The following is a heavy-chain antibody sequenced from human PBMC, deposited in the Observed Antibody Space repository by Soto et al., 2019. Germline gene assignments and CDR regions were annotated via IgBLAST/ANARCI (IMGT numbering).Heavy chain of an antibody. CDR3: AKESPFMGANDS. J-gene: IGHJ4*02. V-gene: IGHV3-23*01. D-gene: IGHD3-16*01. CDR2: ISGSGNRT. Sequence: EVQLLESGGGLIQPGGSLRLSCAASGFTFRRNAMNWVRQAPGKGLEWVSSISGSGNRTFYADSVKGRFTISRDNSNNTLYLQMTILRVEDTAVYYCAKESPFMGANDSRGQGTLVTVSS. CDR1: GFTFRRNA.